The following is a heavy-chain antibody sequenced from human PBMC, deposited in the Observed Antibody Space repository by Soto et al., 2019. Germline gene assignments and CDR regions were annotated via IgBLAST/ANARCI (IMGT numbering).Heavy chain of an antibody. J-gene: IGHJ4*02. Sequence: EVQLVESGGDLVQPGGSLRLSCAVSGFPFSSNHVNWVRQAPGKGLEWISYISSTYEIWYADSVKGRFTISRDNGRNSLFLQMSSLRDEDTAVYYCARDRDWAFDYWGLGTLVTVSS. CDR2: ISSTYEI. D-gene: IGHD2-21*02. CDR3: ARDRDWAFDY. V-gene: IGHV3-48*02. CDR1: GFPFSSNH.